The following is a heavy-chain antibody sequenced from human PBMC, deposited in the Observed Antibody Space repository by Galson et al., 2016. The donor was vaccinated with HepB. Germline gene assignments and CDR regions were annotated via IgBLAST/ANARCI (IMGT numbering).Heavy chain of an antibody. CDR3: AREGRCSNGGCYNPSGPDY. CDR2: ISYDGTEK. CDR1: GVTLRKYG. D-gene: IGHD2-8*01. J-gene: IGHJ4*02. Sequence: SLRLSCAASGVTLRKYGMHWVRQAPGKGLEWVALISYDGTEKHYPDSLKGRFTISRDDAKNTVSLQMNSLRREDTAVYYCAREGRCSNGGCYNPSGPDYWGQGTLATVSS. V-gene: IGHV3-30*03.